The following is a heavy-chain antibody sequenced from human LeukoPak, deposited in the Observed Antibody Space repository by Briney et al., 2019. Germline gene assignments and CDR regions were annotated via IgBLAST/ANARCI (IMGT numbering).Heavy chain of an antibody. V-gene: IGHV3-23*01. D-gene: IGHD4-17*01. Sequence: GGSLRLSCAASGFTFSSYAMSWVRQAPGNGLEWVSAISGSGGSTYYADSVKGRFTISRDNSKNTLYLQMNSLRAEDTAVYYCTKEGGDDVSRYFQHWGQGTLVTVSS. CDR2: ISGSGGST. CDR1: GFTFSSYA. CDR3: TKEGGDDVSRYFQH. J-gene: IGHJ1*01.